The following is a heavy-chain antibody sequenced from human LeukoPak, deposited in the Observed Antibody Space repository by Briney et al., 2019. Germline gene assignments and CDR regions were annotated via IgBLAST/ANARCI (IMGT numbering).Heavy chain of an antibody. Sequence: SETLSLTCAVYGGSFSGYYWSWIRQPPGKGLEWIGEINHSGSTNYNPSLKSRVTISVDTSKNQFSLKLSSVTAADTAVYYCARQEANYYDSSGYYYPVQGPYFDYWGQGTLVTVSS. V-gene: IGHV4-34*01. J-gene: IGHJ4*02. CDR1: GGSFSGYY. CDR3: ARQEANYYDSSGYYYPVQGPYFDY. CDR2: INHSGST. D-gene: IGHD3-22*01.